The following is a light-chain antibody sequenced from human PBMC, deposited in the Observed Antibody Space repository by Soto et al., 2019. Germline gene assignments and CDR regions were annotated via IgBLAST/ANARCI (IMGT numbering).Light chain of an antibody. CDR2: EVS. CDR3: SSYTSSGTLYV. J-gene: IGLJ1*01. Sequence: QSVLTQPASMSGYPGQSITISCTGTTNDIGDYNYVSWYQQHPGKAPKLIIYEVSKRPSGVSNRFSGSKSGNTASLTISGLQAEDESDYYCSSYTSSGTLYVFGTGTKVTVL. V-gene: IGLV2-14*01. CDR1: TNDIGDYNY.